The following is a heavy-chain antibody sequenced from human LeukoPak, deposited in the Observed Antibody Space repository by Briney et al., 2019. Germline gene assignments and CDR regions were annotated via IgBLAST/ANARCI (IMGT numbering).Heavy chain of an antibody. V-gene: IGHV3-21*06. Sequence: PGGSLRLSCAASDFTFNACTMNWIRLAPGKGLEWVSSISSSRTYIYYADSVKGRFTISRDNAKNSLYLQMNSLRAEDTALYFCARDSDYGDYFDHWGQGTLVTVSS. CDR3: ARDSDYGDYFDH. D-gene: IGHD4-17*01. J-gene: IGHJ4*02. CDR1: DFTFNACT. CDR2: ISSSRTYI.